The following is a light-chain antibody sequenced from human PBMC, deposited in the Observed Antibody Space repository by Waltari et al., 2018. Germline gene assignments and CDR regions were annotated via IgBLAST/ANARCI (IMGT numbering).Light chain of an antibody. CDR1: SSDVGNYKR. J-gene: IGLJ2*01. Sequence: QSALTQPASVSGSPGQSITISCTGTSSDVGNYKRVSWYQQHPGKAPKLMIYAVSKRPSGGSDRFSGSKSGDMASLTISCLQPEDEAEYFCSSYAGSSKGVFGGGTKVTVL. CDR2: AVS. CDR3: SSYAGSSKGV. V-gene: IGLV2-23*02.